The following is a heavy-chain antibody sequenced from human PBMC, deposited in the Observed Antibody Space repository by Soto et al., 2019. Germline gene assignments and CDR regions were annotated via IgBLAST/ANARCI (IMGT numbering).Heavy chain of an antibody. CDR2: ITGSGGST. D-gene: IGHD2-2*01. CDR3: AKGSASVSPYYFDS. CDR1: GFTFSDYA. J-gene: IGHJ4*02. Sequence: HPGGSLRLSCAASGFTFSDYAMSWVRHFPGKGLEWVSAITGSGGSTYHADSVKGRLSISRDNSKKTLYLQMNSLRAEDTGLYYCAKGSASVSPYYFDSWGQGVLVTVSS. V-gene: IGHV3-23*01.